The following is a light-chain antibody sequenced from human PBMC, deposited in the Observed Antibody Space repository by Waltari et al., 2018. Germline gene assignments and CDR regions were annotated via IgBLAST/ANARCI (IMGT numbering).Light chain of an antibody. CDR1: SSDVGNSNH. CDR2: EVS. CDR3: YSYARTITFV. Sequence: QSALTQPASVSGSPGQSITISCAGTSSDVGNSNHVSWYQQHPGRAPTLIIYEVSERPSGVSNRFSGSKSGNTASLTISGLQPEDEADYYCYSYARTITFVFGGGTKLTVL. V-gene: IGLV2-23*02. J-gene: IGLJ3*02.